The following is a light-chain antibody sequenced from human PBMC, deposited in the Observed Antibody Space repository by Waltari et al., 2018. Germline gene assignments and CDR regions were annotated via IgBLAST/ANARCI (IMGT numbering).Light chain of an antibody. Sequence: DIVMTQSPDSLALSLGERATINCKSSQSVLHSSNNKNYLAWYQQKPGQPPNLLIYWASTRESGVPDRFSGRGSGPAFTLPLRRLPSSSVAFSSCPPSSPAPLPFGGGTTVAL. CDR1: QSVLHSSNNKNY. J-gene: IGKJ4*01. CDR3: PPSSPAPLP. V-gene: IGKV4-1*01. CDR2: WAS.